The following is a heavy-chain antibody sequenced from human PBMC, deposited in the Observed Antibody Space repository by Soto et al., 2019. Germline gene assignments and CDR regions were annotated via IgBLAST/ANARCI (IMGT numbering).Heavy chain of an antibody. Sequence: PGGSLRLSCAASGFTFSNAWMSWVRQAPGKGLEWVGRIKSKTDGGTTDYAAPVKGRFTISRDDSKNTLYLQMNSLKTEDTAVYYCTTELVPQWEPPPSSGYYYYYGMDVWGQGPTVTVSS. V-gene: IGHV3-15*01. CDR1: GFTFSNAW. CDR2: IKSKTDGGTT. J-gene: IGHJ6*02. CDR3: TTELVPQWEPPPSSGYYYYYGMDV. D-gene: IGHD1-26*01.